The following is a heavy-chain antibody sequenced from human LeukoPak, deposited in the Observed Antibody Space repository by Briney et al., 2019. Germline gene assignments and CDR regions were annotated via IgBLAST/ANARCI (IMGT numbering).Heavy chain of an antibody. D-gene: IGHD4-17*01. CDR1: GFTFSSYA. V-gene: IGHV3-30*04. Sequence: GGSLRLSCAASGFTFSSYAMHWVRQAPGKGLEWVAVMSYDGSNKYYADSVKGRFTISRDNSKNTLYLQMNSLRAEDTAVYYCARDKDGYGDYVAYWGQGTLVTVSS. J-gene: IGHJ4*02. CDR3: ARDKDGYGDYVAY. CDR2: MSYDGSNK.